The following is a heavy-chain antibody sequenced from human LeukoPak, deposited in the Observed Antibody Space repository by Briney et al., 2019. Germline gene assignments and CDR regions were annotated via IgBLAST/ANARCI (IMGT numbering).Heavy chain of an antibody. V-gene: IGHV1-69*13. CDR1: GGTFSSYA. CDR3: ASGRRQDYYYYGMDV. CDR2: IIPIFGAA. Sequence: GASVKVSCKASGGTFSSYAISWVRQAPGQGLEWMGGIIPIFGAANYAQKFQGRVTITADESTSTAYMELSSLRSEDTAVYYCASGRRQDYYYYGMDVWGQGTTVTVSS. J-gene: IGHJ6*02.